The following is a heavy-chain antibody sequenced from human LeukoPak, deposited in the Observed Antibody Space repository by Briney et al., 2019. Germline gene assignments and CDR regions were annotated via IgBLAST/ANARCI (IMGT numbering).Heavy chain of an antibody. Sequence: RTGGSLRLSCAASGFTFSSYSMNWVRQAPGKGLEWVSSISSSSSYIYYADSVKGRFTISRDNSKNTLYLQMNSLRAEDTAVYYCARAPAMYYYDSSGYYLDYWGQGTLVTVSS. D-gene: IGHD3-22*01. J-gene: IGHJ4*02. CDR3: ARAPAMYYYDSSGYYLDY. V-gene: IGHV3-21*01. CDR1: GFTFSSYS. CDR2: ISSSSSYI.